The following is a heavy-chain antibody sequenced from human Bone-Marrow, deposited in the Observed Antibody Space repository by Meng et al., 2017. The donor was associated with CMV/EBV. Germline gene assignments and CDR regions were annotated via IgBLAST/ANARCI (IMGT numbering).Heavy chain of an antibody. D-gene: IGHD3-10*01. V-gene: IGHV6-1*01. Sequence: SETLSLTCAISGDSVSSNSAAWNWIRQSPSRGLEWLGRTYYRSKWYNDYAVSVKSRITINPDTSKNQFSLQLNSVTPEDTAVYYCARDLGGSGSYYKKNSGAFDIWGQGTMVTVSS. J-gene: IGHJ3*02. CDR2: TYYRSKWYN. CDR3: ARDLGGSGSYYKKNSGAFDI. CDR1: GDSVSSNSAA.